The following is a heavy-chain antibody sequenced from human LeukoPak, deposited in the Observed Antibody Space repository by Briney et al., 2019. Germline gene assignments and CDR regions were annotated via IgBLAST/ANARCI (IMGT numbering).Heavy chain of an antibody. V-gene: IGHV4-59*01. J-gene: IGHJ2*01. CDR3: ARAEWLRSYPVVDFGL. CDR2: IYYSGST. D-gene: IGHD5-12*01. CDR1: GGSISSYY. Sequence: SETLSLTCTVSGGSISSYYWSWIRQPPGKGLEWIGYIYYSGSTNYNPSLKSRVTISVDTSKNQFSLKLSSVTAADTAVYYCARAEWLRSYPVVDFGLWGRGTLVTVSS.